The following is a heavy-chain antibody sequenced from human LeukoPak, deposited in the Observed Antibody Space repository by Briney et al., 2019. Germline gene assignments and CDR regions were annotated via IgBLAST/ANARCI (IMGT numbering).Heavy chain of an antibody. D-gene: IGHD2-2*01. V-gene: IGHV3-23*01. CDR1: GFIFSNYV. CDR2: ISGSGGST. CDR3: AKDHFHCSSTSCYDDAFDI. J-gene: IGHJ3*02. Sequence: LAGGSLRLSCAASGFIFSNYVMSWVRQAPGKGLEWVSAISGSGGSTYYADSVKGRFTISRDNFKNTLYLQMNSLRAEDTAVYYCAKDHFHCSSTSCYDDAFDIWGQGTMVTVSS.